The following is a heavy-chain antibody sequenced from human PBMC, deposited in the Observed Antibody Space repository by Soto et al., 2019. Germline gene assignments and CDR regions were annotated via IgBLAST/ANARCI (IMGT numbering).Heavy chain of an antibody. V-gene: IGHV3-33*01. CDR3: SRAPLVTPGGLDY. CDR2: IWYDGSNK. Sequence: QVQLVESGGGVVQPGRSLRLSCAASGFTFSSYGMHWVRQAPGKGLEWVAVIWYDGSNKYYADSVKGRFTISRDNSKNTLYLQMNSLRDEDTAVYYCSRAPLVTPGGLDYWGQGSMVTVS. CDR1: GFTFSSYG. D-gene: IGHD4-4*01. J-gene: IGHJ4*02.